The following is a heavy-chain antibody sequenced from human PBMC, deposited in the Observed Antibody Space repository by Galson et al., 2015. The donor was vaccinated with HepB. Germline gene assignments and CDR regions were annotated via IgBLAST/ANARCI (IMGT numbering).Heavy chain of an antibody. CDR2: ISSNGGST. V-gene: IGHV3-64D*06. CDR1: GFTFSSYA. Sequence: SLRLSCAASGFTFSSYAMHWVRQAPGKGLEYVSAISSNGGSTYYADSVKGRFTISRDNSKNTLYLQMSSLRAEDTAVYYCVITSLYYYDSSGYPPFDYWGQGTLVTVSS. J-gene: IGHJ4*02. CDR3: VITSLYYYDSSGYPPFDY. D-gene: IGHD3-22*01.